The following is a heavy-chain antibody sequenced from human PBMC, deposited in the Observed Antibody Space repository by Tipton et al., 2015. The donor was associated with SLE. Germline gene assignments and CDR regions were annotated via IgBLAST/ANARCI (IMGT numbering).Heavy chain of an antibody. Sequence: GSLRLSCAASGFTFSSYWMHWVRQAPGKGLEWVSSISSGSLSMYYGDSVKGRFTISRDNAKNSLYLQMNSLREDDTAVYYCARVQYSSGSYFFDYWGQGTLVTVSS. V-gene: IGHV3-21*03. CDR1: GFTFSSYW. D-gene: IGHD6-19*01. CDR2: ISSGSLSM. CDR3: ARVQYSSGSYFFDY. J-gene: IGHJ4*02.